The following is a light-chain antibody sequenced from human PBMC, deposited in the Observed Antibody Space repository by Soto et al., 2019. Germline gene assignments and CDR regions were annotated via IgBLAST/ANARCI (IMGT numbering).Light chain of an antibody. CDR3: MQPLQSWT. CDR2: LGS. J-gene: IGKJ1*01. CDR1: QSLLHSNGYNY. V-gene: IGKV2-28*01. Sequence: DIVMTKSPLSLPVTPGEPASISCRSSQSLLHSNGYNYLDWYLQKPGQSPQLLIYLGSNRASGVPDRFSGSGSGTDFTLKISRVEAEDVGVYYFMQPLQSWTFGQGTKVDIK.